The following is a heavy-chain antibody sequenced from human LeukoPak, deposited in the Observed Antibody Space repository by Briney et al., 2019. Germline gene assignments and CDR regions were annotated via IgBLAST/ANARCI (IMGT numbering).Heavy chain of an antibody. J-gene: IGHJ4*02. CDR1: GGSISRYY. Sequence: PSETLSLTCTVSGGSISRYYWSWIRQSPGKGLEWIGYIHYSGSTNYNPSLKSRVTISVDMSKNQFSLKLSSVTAADTAVYYCARDLPIRGFDYWGQGTLVTVSS. V-gene: IGHV4-59*01. CDR2: IHYSGST. D-gene: IGHD3-10*01. CDR3: ARDLPIRGFDY.